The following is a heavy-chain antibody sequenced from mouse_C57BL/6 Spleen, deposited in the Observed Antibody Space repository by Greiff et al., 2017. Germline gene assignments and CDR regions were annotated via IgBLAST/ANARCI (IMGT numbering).Heavy chain of an antibody. D-gene: IGHD1-1*01. CDR3: ARSPPYGSSTWFAY. V-gene: IGHV1-82*01. CDR1: GYAFSSSW. Sequence: VKLVESGPELVKPGASVKISCKASGYAFSSSWMNWVKQRPGKGLEWIGRIYPGDGDTNYNGKFKGKATLTADKSSSTAYMQLSSLTSEDSAVXFCARSPPYGSSTWFAYWGQGTLVTVSA. J-gene: IGHJ3*01. CDR2: IYPGDGDT.